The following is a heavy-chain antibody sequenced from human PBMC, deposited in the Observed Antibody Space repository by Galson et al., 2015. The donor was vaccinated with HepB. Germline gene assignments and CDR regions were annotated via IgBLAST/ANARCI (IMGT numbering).Heavy chain of an antibody. J-gene: IGHJ3*01. Sequence: SVKVSCKASGYTFTNYAMHWVRQAPGQRLEWMGWINAGNGNTKYSQKFQGRVTITRDTSASTAYMELRSLRAQDTAMYYCARDQGISSSGGEGFDLWGQGTMVTV. D-gene: IGHD6-19*01. CDR1: GYTFTNYA. CDR2: INAGNGNT. V-gene: IGHV1-3*01. CDR3: ARDQGISSSGGEGFDL.